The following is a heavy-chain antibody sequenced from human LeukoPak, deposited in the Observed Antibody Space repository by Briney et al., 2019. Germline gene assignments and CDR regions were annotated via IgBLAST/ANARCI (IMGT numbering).Heavy chain of an antibody. V-gene: IGHV3-30*02. CDR1: GFTFSSYG. J-gene: IGHJ4*02. CDR3: AKDQDTAIVFDY. CDR2: IRYDGSNK. Sequence: GGSLRLSCAASGFTFSSYGMHWVRQAPGKGLEWVAFIRYDGSNKYCADSVKGRFTISRDNSKDTLYLQMNSLRAEDTAVYYCAKDQDTAIVFDYWGQGTLVTVSS. D-gene: IGHD5-18*01.